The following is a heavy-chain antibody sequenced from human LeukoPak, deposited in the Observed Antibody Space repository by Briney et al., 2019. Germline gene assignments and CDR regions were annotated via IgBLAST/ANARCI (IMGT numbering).Heavy chain of an antibody. CDR1: GFTFSSHW. Sequence: GGSLRLSCAASGFTFSSHWMSWVRQAPGKGLEWVVNINQDGSEKNYVDSVKGRLTISRDNAKNSLYLQMNSLRAEDTAVYFCARGARSKVILTGYSLWGQGTLVTVSS. CDR2: INQDGSEK. CDR3: ARGARSKVILTGYSL. D-gene: IGHD3-9*01. J-gene: IGHJ4*02. V-gene: IGHV3-7*01.